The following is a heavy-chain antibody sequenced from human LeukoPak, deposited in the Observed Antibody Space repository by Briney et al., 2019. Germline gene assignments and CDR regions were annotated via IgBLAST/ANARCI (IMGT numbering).Heavy chain of an antibody. J-gene: IGHJ3*02. V-gene: IGHV1-46*03. CDR1: GYTFTSNY. CDR2: INPSGGTT. CDR3: NRGVGVTVLGVGGQAFDI. D-gene: IGHD3-3*01. Sequence: ASVKVSCKASGYTFTSNYMYWVRQAPGQGLEWMGIINPSGGTTRYAQKFQGRVTMTRDTSTSTLYMELSSLRSEDTAVYYCNRGVGVTVLGVGGQAFDIWGQGTMVTVSS.